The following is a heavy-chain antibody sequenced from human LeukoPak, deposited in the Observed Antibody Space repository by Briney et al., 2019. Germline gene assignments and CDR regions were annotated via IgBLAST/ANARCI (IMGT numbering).Heavy chain of an antibody. CDR2: LSGTGGST. CDR1: GFNFNNYA. CDR3: AKARSGYYTDYYFDS. J-gene: IGHJ4*02. Sequence: GGSLRLSCAASGFNFNNYAMSWVRQAPGKGLEWVSTLSGTGGSTYYADSVRGRFTISRDNSKNTLYLQMDSLRAEDTAVYYCAKARSGYYTDYYFDSWGQGTLVTVPS. D-gene: IGHD3-3*01. V-gene: IGHV3-23*01.